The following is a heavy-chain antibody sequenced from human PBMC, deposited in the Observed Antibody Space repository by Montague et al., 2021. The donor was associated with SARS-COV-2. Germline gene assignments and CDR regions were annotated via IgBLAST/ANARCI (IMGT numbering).Heavy chain of an antibody. CDR3: ARVSGWMGNAFDI. D-gene: IGHD6-19*01. CDR2: IYYSGST. CDR1: GRSISSYY. V-gene: IGHV4-59*01. Sequence: SETLSLTCTVSGRSISSYYWSWIRQPPGKGLEWIGYIYYSGSTNYNPSLKSRVTISVDTSKNQFSLKLSSVTAADTAVYYCARVSGWMGNAFDIWGQGTMVTVSS. J-gene: IGHJ3*02.